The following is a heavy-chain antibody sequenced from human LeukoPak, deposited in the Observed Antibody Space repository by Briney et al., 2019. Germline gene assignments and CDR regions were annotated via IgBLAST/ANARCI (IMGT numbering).Heavy chain of an antibody. CDR3: ARVPESGYSYYFDY. V-gene: IGHV4-61*01. D-gene: IGHD3-3*01. J-gene: IGHJ4*02. CDR1: GGSVSSGSYY. CDR2: IYYSGST. Sequence: PSETLPLTCTVSGGSVSSGSYYWSWIRQPPGKGLEWIGYIYYSGSTNYNPSLKSRVTISVDTSKNQFSLKLSSVTAADTAVYYCARVPESGYSYYFDYWGQGTLVTVSS.